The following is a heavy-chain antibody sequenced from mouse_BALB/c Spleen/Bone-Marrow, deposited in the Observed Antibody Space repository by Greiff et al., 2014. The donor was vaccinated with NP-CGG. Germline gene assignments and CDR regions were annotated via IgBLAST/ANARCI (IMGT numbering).Heavy chain of an antibody. Sequence: EVQLQQSGPELVKPGPSVKISCKASRYSFTGYYMHWVKQSHGKSLEWIGEINPYNGGTSYNQKFKGKATLTVDTSSSTAFMELHSLTSEDSLVYYCARQLYGNYAYWGQGTLVTVSA. V-gene: IGHV1S30*01. CDR1: RYSFTGYY. D-gene: IGHD2-10*02. CDR3: ARQLYGNYAY. CDR2: INPYNGGT. J-gene: IGHJ3*01.